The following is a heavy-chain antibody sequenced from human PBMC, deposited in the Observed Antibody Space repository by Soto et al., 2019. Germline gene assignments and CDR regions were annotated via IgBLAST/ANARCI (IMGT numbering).Heavy chain of an antibody. D-gene: IGHD3-3*02. CDR1: GDSIISSDFY. CDR2: IFYLGSS. V-gene: IGHV4-39*01. CDR3: ARHSLALRKNDWFDP. J-gene: IGHJ5*02. Sequence: SETLSLTCTVSGDSIISSDFYWGWVRQPPGKGLEWIGSIFYLGSSYYNPSLKSRVTMSVDTSKNQFSLRLRSVTAADTALYFCARHSLALRKNDWFDPWGQGIMVTVSS.